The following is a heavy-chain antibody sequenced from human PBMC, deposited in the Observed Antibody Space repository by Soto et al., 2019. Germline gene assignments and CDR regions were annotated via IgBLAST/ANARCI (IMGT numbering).Heavy chain of an antibody. CDR3: ARLYDFWSGYFEGPRGRDAFDI. D-gene: IGHD3-3*01. Sequence: QVQLVQSGAEVKKPGASGKVSCKASGYTFTSYAMHWVRQAPGQRLEWMGWIDAGNGNTKYSQKFQGRVTITRDTSASTAYMELSSLRSQDTAVYSCARLYDFWSGYFEGPRGRDAFDIWGQGTMVTVSS. CDR2: IDAGNGNT. CDR1: GYTFTSYA. J-gene: IGHJ3*02. V-gene: IGHV1-3*01.